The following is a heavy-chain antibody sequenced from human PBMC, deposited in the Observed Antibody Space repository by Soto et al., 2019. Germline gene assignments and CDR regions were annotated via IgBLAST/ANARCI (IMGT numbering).Heavy chain of an antibody. J-gene: IGHJ4*02. V-gene: IGHV3-23*01. D-gene: IGHD3-22*01. CDR1: GFTFRNYA. CDR2: ISVSGGST. CDR3: ATGMYYYDSSGYRFFDY. Sequence: LRLSCAASGFTFRNYAMNWVRQAPGKGLEWESGISVSGGSTYYADPVKGRFTVSRDNSKNTVFLQMNSLRAEDTAVYFCATGMYYYDSSGYRFFDYWCQGPLVTLSS.